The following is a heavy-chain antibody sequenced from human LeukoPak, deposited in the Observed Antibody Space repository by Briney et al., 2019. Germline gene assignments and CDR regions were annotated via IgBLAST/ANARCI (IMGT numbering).Heavy chain of an antibody. CDR3: ARGLRLNPLVRGAIFDY. D-gene: IGHD3-10*01. CDR1: GGSISNSPYY. Sequence: SETLSLTCTVSGGSISNSPYYWGWIRQPPGKGLEWIGSIYYGGSTYNNPSLKSRVTISVDTSKNQFSLKLSSVTAADTAVYYCARGLRLNPLVRGAIFDYWGQGTLVTVSS. CDR2: IYYGGST. J-gene: IGHJ4*02. V-gene: IGHV4-39*07.